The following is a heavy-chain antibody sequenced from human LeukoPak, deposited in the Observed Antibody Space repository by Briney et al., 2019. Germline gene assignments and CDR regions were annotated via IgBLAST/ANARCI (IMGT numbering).Heavy chain of an antibody. D-gene: IGHD1-26*01. J-gene: IGHJ4*02. V-gene: IGHV3-48*02. CDR3: ARDGIVGSIAFDY. CDR2: ISGRGGTI. CDR1: GFTFSSYA. Sequence: GGSLRLSCAASGFTFSSYAMNWVRQAPGKGLEWLSYISGRGGTIYYADSVKGRFTISRDNAKNSLYLQMNSLRDEDTAVYYCARDGIVGSIAFDYWGQGTLVTVSS.